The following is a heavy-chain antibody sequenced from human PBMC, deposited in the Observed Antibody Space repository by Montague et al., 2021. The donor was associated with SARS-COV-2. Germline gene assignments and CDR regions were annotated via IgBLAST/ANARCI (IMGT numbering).Heavy chain of an antibody. V-gene: IGHV4-59*01. Sequence: SETLSLTCTVSGGSISNYYWSWIRQPPGRGLEWIGYIYYSGSTDYSPSLKSRVNISLDTSKNQFSLKVTSVTAADTAVYYCARGGGYYNYGLDVWGPGTTVTVSS. J-gene: IGHJ6*02. CDR1: GGSISNYY. CDR2: IYYSGST. CDR3: ARGGGYYNYGLDV. D-gene: IGHD3-22*01.